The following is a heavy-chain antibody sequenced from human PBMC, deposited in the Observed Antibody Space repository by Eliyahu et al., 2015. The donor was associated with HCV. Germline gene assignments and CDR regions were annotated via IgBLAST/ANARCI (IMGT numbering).Heavy chain of an antibody. CDR3: ARRRRYDILTLYVFDI. CDR1: GYSFTSYW. Sequence: EVQLVQSGAEVKKPGESLKISCKGSGYSFTSYWIGWVRQMPGKGLEWMGIIYPGDSDTRYSPSFQGQVTISADKSISTAYLQWSSLKASDTAMYYCARRRRYDILTLYVFDIWGQGTMVTVSS. V-gene: IGHV5-51*03. J-gene: IGHJ3*02. D-gene: IGHD3-9*01. CDR2: IYPGDSDT.